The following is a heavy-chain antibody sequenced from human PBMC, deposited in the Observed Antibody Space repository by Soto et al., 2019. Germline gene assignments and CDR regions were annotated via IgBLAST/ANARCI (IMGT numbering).Heavy chain of an antibody. J-gene: IGHJ3*02. CDR3: AKDYHVVVAADNPSGI. CDR1: GFTFSSYA. Sequence: GGSLRLSCAASGFTFSSYAMSWVRQAPGKGLEWVSAISGSGGSTYYADSVKGRFTISRDNSKNTLYLQMNSLRAEDTAVYYCAKDYHVVVAADNPSGIWGQGTMVTVSS. D-gene: IGHD2-15*01. V-gene: IGHV3-23*01. CDR2: ISGSGGST.